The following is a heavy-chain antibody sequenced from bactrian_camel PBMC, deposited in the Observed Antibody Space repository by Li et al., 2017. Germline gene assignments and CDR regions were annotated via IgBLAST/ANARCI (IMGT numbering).Heavy chain of an antibody. J-gene: IGHJ4*01. D-gene: IGHD3*01. V-gene: IGHV3S53*01. CDR2: LDRDGRT. Sequence: HVQLVESGGGSVQPGGSLRLSCAASGISYSGGVCMGWFRQAPGKEREGVATLDRDGRTSYARSVEGRFTLIQDDAKNALYLQMDMLKPEDTGMYYCAGGCLSVWQFLFGYEYKTWGPGTQVTVS. CDR3: AGGCLSVWQFLFGYEYKT. CDR1: GISYSGGVC.